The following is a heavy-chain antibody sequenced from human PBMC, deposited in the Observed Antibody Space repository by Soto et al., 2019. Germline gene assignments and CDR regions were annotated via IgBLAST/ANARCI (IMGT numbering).Heavy chain of an antibody. CDR3: ARWYDYGDGCP. J-gene: IGHJ5*02. V-gene: IGHV1-2*02. Sequence: QVQVVQSGAEVKKPGASVKVSCKASGYTFTGYQMHWVRQAPGQGLEWMGWFNPNSGGTNYAQKFQGRVTITADESTSTAYMELSSLRSEDTAVYYCARWYDYGDGCPWGQGTLVTVSS. CDR1: GYTFTGYQ. D-gene: IGHD4-17*01. CDR2: FNPNSGGT.